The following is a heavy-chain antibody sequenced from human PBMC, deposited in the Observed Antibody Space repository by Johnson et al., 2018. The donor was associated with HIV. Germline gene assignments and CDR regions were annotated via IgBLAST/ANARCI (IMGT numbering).Heavy chain of an antibody. D-gene: IGHD1-1*01. J-gene: IGHJ3*02. Sequence: VQLVESGGGLVQPGRSLRLSCAASGFNFDDYAMHWVRQAPGKGLEWVSGINWNSGSIGYADSVKGRFTISRDNAKNSLYLQMNSLRAEDTAVYYCASRYTVDAFDIWGQGTMVTVSS. V-gene: IGHV3-9*01. CDR2: INWNSGSI. CDR1: GFNFDDYA. CDR3: ASRYTVDAFDI.